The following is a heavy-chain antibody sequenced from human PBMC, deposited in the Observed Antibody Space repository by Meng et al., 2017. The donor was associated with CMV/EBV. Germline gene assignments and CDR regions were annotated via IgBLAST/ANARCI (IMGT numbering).Heavy chain of an antibody. J-gene: IGHJ4*02. CDR2: IYYSGST. CDR3: ARGGIAAAGLH. D-gene: IGHD6-13*01. V-gene: IGHV4-39*07. CDR1: GGSSSSISYY. Sequence: LQHQRPGPVLCKPSETVPLTGTVSGGSSSSISYYWGWIRQPPGKGLEWIGSIYYSGSTYYNPSLKSRVTISVDTSKNQFSLKLSSVTAADTAVYYCARGGIAAAGLHWGQGTLVTVSS.